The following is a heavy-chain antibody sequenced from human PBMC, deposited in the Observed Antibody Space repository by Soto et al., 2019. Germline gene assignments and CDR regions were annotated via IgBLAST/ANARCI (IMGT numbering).Heavy chain of an antibody. J-gene: IGHJ4*02. CDR1: GGSFSGYY. V-gene: IGHV4-34*01. Sequence: SETLSLTCAVYGGSFSGYYWSWIRQPPGKGLEWIGEINHSGSTNYNPSLKSRVTISVDTSKNQFSLKLSSVTAADTAVYYCARQGQQLDLGDFDYWGQGTLVTVSS. D-gene: IGHD6-13*01. CDR3: ARQGQQLDLGDFDY. CDR2: INHSGST.